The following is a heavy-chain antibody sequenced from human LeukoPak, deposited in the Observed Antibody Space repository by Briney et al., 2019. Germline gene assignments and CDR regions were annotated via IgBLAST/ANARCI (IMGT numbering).Heavy chain of an antibody. CDR2: INPSGGST. Sequence: ASVKVSCKASGGTFSSYAISWVRQAPGQGLEWMGIINPSGGSTSYAQKFQGRVTITRDTSTSTVYMELSSLRSEDTAVYYCARALGYFDYWGQGTLVTVSS. CDR1: GGTFSSYA. J-gene: IGHJ4*02. D-gene: IGHD7-27*01. V-gene: IGHV1-46*01. CDR3: ARALGYFDY.